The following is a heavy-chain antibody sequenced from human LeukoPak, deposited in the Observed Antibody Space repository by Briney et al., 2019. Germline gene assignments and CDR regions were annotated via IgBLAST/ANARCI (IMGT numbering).Heavy chain of an antibody. Sequence: PGGSLRLSCAASGFTFSDYYMSWIRQAPGKGLEWVSYISSSSSYTNYADSVKGRFTISRDNAKNSLYLQMNSLRAEDTAVYYCATLMKTYFDYWGQGTLVTVSS. CDR2: ISSSSSYT. CDR1: GFTFSDYY. V-gene: IGHV3-11*06. CDR3: ATLMKTYFDY. J-gene: IGHJ4*02.